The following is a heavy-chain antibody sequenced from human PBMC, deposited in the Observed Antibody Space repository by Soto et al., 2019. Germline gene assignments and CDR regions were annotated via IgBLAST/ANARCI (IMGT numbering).Heavy chain of an antibody. D-gene: IGHD3-10*01. CDR1: CGSVSSSIYY. CDR2: IYYSGST. Sequence: SETLSLTCTVSCGSVSSSIYYWGWIRQPPRKGLEWIGSIYYSGSTYYNPSLKSRVTISLDTSKNQFSLRLNSVTAADAALYYCAAGDYSGSGTYYNGWFDSWGQGTLVTVSS. CDR3: AAGDYSGSGTYYNGWFDS. V-gene: IGHV4-39*01. J-gene: IGHJ5*01.